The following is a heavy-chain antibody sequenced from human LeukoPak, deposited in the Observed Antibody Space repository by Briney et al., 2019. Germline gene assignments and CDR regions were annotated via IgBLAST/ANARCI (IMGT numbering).Heavy chain of an antibody. V-gene: IGHV1-2*02. Sequence: ASVKVSCKASGYTFTSYDINWVRQATGQGLEWMGWINPNSGGTNYAQKFQGRVTMTRDTSISTAYMELSRLRSDDTAVYYCARATYYYGSGSYYLHTFDYWGQGTLVTVSS. CDR3: ARATYYYGSGSYYLHTFDY. CDR1: GYTFTSYD. J-gene: IGHJ4*02. CDR2: INPNSGGT. D-gene: IGHD3-10*01.